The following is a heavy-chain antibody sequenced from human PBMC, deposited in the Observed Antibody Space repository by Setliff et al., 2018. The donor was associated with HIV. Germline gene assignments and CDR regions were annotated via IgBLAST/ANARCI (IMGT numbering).Heavy chain of an antibody. CDR1: GCTFSEYA. Sequence: ASVKVSCKAPGCTFSEYAIHWVRQAPGQRLEWMGRIDTDNGYRRYSPKLQGRVTITKDTSANTAYMELRGLRSEDTAVYYCARWCAAAGCYPAIYHFDSWGQGTLVTVSS. CDR2: IDTDNGYR. V-gene: IGHV1-3*04. J-gene: IGHJ4*02. CDR3: ARWCAAAGCYPAIYHFDS. D-gene: IGHD2-2*01.